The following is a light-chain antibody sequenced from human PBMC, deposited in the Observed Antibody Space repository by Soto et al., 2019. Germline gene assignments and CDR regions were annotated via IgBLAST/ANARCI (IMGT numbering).Light chain of an antibody. CDR2: EVS. CDR1: SSDVGGYNY. J-gene: IGLJ2*01. Sequence: QSALTQPPSASGSPGQSVTISCTGTSSDVGGYNYVSWYQQHPGKAPKLMIYEVSKRPSGVPDRFSDSKSGNTASLTVSGLQAEDEADYYCSSYAGSNNVVVFGGGTKLTVL. V-gene: IGLV2-8*01. CDR3: SSYAGSNNVVV.